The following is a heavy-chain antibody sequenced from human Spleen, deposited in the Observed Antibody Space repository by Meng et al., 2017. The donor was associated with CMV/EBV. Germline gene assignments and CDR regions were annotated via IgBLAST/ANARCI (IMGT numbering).Heavy chain of an antibody. Sequence: SLKISCAASGFTFSSYWMSWVRQAPGKGLEWVSGISWNSGSIGYADSVKGRFTISRDNAKTSLYLQMNSLRAEDTALYYCAKGGDYYYYYGMDVWGQGTTVTVSS. CDR3: AKGGDYYYYYGMDV. CDR1: GFTFSSYW. V-gene: IGHV3-9*01. CDR2: ISWNSGSI. D-gene: IGHD3-16*01. J-gene: IGHJ6*02.